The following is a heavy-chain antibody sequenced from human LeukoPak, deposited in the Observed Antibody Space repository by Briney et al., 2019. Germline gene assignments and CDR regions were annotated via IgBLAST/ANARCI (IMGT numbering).Heavy chain of an antibody. CDR2: ISGSGGKT. J-gene: IGHJ4*02. V-gene: IGHV3-23*01. CDR1: GFSFSTYA. D-gene: IGHD1-14*01. Sequence: GGSLRLSCAASGFSFSTYATSWVRQAPGKGLEWVSAISGSGGKTYYADSVKGRFTISRDNSKNTLYLQMNSLRAEDTAVYYCAKETARPAGVFEYWGQGTRVTVSS. CDR3: AKETARPAGVFEY.